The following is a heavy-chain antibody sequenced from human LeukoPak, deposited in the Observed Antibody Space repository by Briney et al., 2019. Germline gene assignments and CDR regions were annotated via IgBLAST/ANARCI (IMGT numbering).Heavy chain of an antibody. Sequence: SETLSLTCTVSGDTISSGDYYWSWIRQPAGKGLEWIGRIYTSGSTNYNHSLKSRVTISVDTSKNQFSLKLTSVTAADTAVYYCARGPYKYDGSGAFDIWGQGTMVTVSS. J-gene: IGHJ3*02. CDR1: GDTISSGDYY. CDR3: ARGPYKYDGSGAFDI. V-gene: IGHV4-61*02. D-gene: IGHD3-22*01. CDR2: IYTSGST.